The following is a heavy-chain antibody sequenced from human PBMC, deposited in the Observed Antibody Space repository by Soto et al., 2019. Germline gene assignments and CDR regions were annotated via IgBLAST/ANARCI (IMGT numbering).Heavy chain of an antibody. Sequence: QVQLVQSGAEVKKPGASVKVSCKASGYTFTSYGISWVRQAPGQGLEWMGWISAYNGNTNYAQKLQGRVTMTTDTSPSTAYMELRSLRSDATAVYYCARDNRKRIQLWAGIDYWGQGTLVTVSS. V-gene: IGHV1-18*01. CDR2: ISAYNGNT. CDR3: ARDNRKRIQLWAGIDY. CDR1: GYTFTSYG. J-gene: IGHJ4*02. D-gene: IGHD5-18*01.